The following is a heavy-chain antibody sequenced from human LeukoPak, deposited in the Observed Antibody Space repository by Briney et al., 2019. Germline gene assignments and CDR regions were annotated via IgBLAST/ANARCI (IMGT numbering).Heavy chain of an antibody. D-gene: IGHD5-18*01. CDR2: ISSSDNTI. Sequence: GGSLRLSCVASGFNVSSTYMNWVRQAPGKGLEWVSYISSSDNTIHYADSVKGRFTISRDNAKNSLYLEMNSLRDEDTAVYYCARVHRGYSYGRLDYWGQGTLVTVSS. J-gene: IGHJ4*02. V-gene: IGHV3-48*02. CDR1: GFNVSSTY. CDR3: ARVHRGYSYGRLDY.